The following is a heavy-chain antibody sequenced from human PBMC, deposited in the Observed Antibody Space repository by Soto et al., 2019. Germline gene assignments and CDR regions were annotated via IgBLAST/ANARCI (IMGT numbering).Heavy chain of an antibody. J-gene: IGHJ5*02. CDR2: VIPIFGTS. CDR1: GGTFSTYA. V-gene: IGHV1-69*06. D-gene: IGHD2-21*02. Sequence: QVQLVQSGAEVKKPGSSVKVSCKASGGTFSTYAINWVRQAPGQGLQWMGGVIPIFGTSNYAQRFQGRVTITADKSTSTAYMELRSLRSEDTAVYYCARTLPSGDHHRDYWFDPWGQGTLVTVSS. CDR3: ARTLPSGDHHRDYWFDP.